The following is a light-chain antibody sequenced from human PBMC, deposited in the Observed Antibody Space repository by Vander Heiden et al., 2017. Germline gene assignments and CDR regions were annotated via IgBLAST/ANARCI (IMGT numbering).Light chain of an antibody. J-gene: IGLJ1*01. V-gene: IGLV1-51*01. Sequence: QSVLTQPPSVSAAPGQKVTIPCSGSSSNIGNNYVSWYQQLPGTAPKLRIYDNNKRPSGIPDRFSGSKSGTSATLGTTGLQTGEEADYYCGTSDSSMSAYVFGTGTKVTVL. CDR3: GTSDSSMSAYV. CDR1: SSNIGNNY. CDR2: DNN.